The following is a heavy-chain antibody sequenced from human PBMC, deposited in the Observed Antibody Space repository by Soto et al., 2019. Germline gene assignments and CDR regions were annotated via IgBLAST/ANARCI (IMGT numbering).Heavy chain of an antibody. D-gene: IGHD5-12*01. CDR3: ATVDLYEDNGLDS. Sequence: QVQLVESGGGVVQPGRSLRISCEAPGFAYNGHGMHWVRQAPGKGLEWVAVIVHDGSEDFYADSVRGRFTISRDNSQNVLYLEMNSLRVEDTAVYSSATVDLYEDNGLDSWGQGTLVTVSP. V-gene: IGHV3-33*01. CDR2: IVHDGSED. J-gene: IGHJ5*01. CDR1: GFAYNGHG.